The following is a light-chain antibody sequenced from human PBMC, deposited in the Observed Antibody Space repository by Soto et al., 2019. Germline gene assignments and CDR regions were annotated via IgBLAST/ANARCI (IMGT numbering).Light chain of an antibody. CDR1: NSDIGDYNF. V-gene: IGLV2-14*03. CDR2: GVT. Sequence: QSALAQSASVSGSPGQSITISCTGSNSDIGDYNFVSWYQKHPDKAPKLLIFGVTNRPSGISDRFSGSKSGATASLTVSGLQAEDEADYYCSSYTRTNSLVFGTGTKLTVL. CDR3: SSYTRTNSLV. J-gene: IGLJ1*01.